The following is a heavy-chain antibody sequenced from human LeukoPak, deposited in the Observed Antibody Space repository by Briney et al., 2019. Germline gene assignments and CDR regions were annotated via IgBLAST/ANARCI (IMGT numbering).Heavy chain of an antibody. CDR1: GGSISSYY. CDR3: ARVVTDSSGYYLSYFDY. V-gene: IGHV4-59*01. CDR2: IYYSGST. D-gene: IGHD3-22*01. Sequence: PSQTLSLTCTVSGGSISSYYWSWIRQPPGKGLEWIGYIYYSGSTNYNPSLKSRVTISVDTSKNQFSLKLSSVTAADTAVYYCARVVTDSSGYYLSYFDYWGQGTLVTVSS. J-gene: IGHJ4*02.